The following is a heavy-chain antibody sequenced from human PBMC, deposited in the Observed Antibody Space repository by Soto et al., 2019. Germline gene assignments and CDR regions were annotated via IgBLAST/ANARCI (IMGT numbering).Heavy chain of an antibody. CDR3: ARDRSNSPDYFDY. CDR2: IYYSGRT. CDR1: GGSISSDDYY. J-gene: IGHJ4*02. D-gene: IGHD6-6*01. Sequence: SETLSLTCTVPGGSISSDDYYWSWIRQPPGKALEWIGYIYYSGRTDYNPSLKSRVIIXXXXSXNXFXLXXXSVSXADTAVYYCARDRSNSPDYFDYWGQGTLVTVST. V-gene: IGHV4-30-4*01.